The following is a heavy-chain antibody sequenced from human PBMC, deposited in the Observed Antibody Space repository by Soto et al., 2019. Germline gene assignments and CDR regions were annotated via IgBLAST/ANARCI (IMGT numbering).Heavy chain of an antibody. CDR1: GYTFSNYG. D-gene: IGHD2-21*02. V-gene: IGHV1-18*01. J-gene: IGHJ4*02. CDR3: TRVKFGDAFDF. Sequence: QVQLVQSGTEVKRPGASVKVSCKASGYTFSNYGVSWMRQAPGQGLEWVGWFNPANQNTNYEQQFQDRVSMTSDTSTSTAYVELRGLRSDDTAVYYCTRVKFGDAFDFWGQGTLVTVSS. CDR2: FNPANQNT.